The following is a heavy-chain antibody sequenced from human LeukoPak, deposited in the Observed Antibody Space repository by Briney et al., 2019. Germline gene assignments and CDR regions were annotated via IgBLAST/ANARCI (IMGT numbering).Heavy chain of an antibody. J-gene: IGHJ3*02. V-gene: IGHV4-61*02. CDR2: IYTSGST. CDR1: GGSISSGSYY. CDR3: ARDPGSAFDI. Sequence: SQTLSLTCTVSGGSISSGSYYWSWIRQPAGKGLEWIGRIYTSGSTNYNPSLKSRVTISVDTSKNQFSLKLSSVTAADTAVYYCARDPGSAFDIWGQGTMVTVSS. D-gene: IGHD2-15*01.